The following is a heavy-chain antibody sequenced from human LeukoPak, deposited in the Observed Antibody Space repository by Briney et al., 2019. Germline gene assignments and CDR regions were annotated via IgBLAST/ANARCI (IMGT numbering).Heavy chain of an antibody. CDR1: GGTFSSYA. V-gene: IGHV1-69*06. CDR3: ARIDCSGGSCYDDADWFDP. J-gene: IGHJ5*02. D-gene: IGHD2-15*01. CDR2: IIPIFGTA. Sequence: SVKVSCKASGGTFSSYAISWVRQAPGQGLEWMGGIIPIFGTANYAQKFQGRVTITADKSTSTAYMELSSLRSEDTAVYYCARIDCSGGSCYDDADWFDPWGQGTLVTVSS.